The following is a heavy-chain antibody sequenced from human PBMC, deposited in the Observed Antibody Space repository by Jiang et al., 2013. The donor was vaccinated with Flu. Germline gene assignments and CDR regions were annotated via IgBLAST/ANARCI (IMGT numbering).Heavy chain of an antibody. J-gene: IGHJ4*02. CDR1: GFSLTTGGVG. CDR2: IYWDDEK. D-gene: IGHD3-10*01. Sequence: KPTQTLTLTCSFSGFSLTTGGVGVGWVRQPPGKALEWLALIYWDDEKRYSPSLKNRLTITRDTSKNQVVLTMTDMDPVDTATYFCVHRRGITLVQGIIFGDYFDYWGQGILVPVSS. V-gene: IGHV2-5*02. CDR3: VHRRGITLVQGIIFGDYFDY.